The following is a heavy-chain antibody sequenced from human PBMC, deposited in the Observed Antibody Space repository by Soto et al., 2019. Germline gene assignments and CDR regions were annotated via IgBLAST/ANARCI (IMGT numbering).Heavy chain of an antibody. CDR2: IYYSGST. V-gene: IGHV4-39*07. Sequence: SAALSLTCTVSGGSISSSSYYWGWIRQPPGKGLEWIGSIYYSGSTYYNPSLKSRVTISVDTSKNQFSLKLSSVTAADTAVYYCARDSSGSLFQHWGQGTLVSVPS. CDR1: GGSISSSSYY. J-gene: IGHJ1*01. CDR3: ARDSSGSLFQH. D-gene: IGHD3-22*01.